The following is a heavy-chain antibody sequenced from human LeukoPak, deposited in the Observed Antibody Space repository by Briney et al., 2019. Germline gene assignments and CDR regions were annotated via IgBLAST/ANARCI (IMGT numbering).Heavy chain of an antibody. Sequence: PGGSLRLSCAASGFAFSNYWMHWVRQAPGKGLVWVSRINTDGSSTSYADSVKGRFTISRDNAKNTLCLQMNSLRAEDTAVYYCARERGSIAAAGPHYYFDYWGQGTLVTVSS. V-gene: IGHV3-74*01. J-gene: IGHJ4*02. CDR2: INTDGSST. CDR1: GFAFSNYW. CDR3: ARERGSIAAAGPHYYFDY. D-gene: IGHD6-13*01.